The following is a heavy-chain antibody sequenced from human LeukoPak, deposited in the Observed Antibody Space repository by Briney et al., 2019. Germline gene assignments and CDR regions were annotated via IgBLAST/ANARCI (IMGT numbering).Heavy chain of an antibody. CDR3: AKDIVAAGLFFDY. CDR1: GFTFSSYS. CDR2: ISSSSSTI. J-gene: IGHJ4*02. D-gene: IGHD6-13*01. V-gene: IGHV3-48*01. Sequence: GESLRLSCAASGFTFSSYSMNWVRQAPGKGLEWVSYISSSSSTIYYADSVKGRFTISRDNAKNSLYLQMNSLRAEDTAVYYCAKDIVAAGLFFDYWGQGTLVTVSS.